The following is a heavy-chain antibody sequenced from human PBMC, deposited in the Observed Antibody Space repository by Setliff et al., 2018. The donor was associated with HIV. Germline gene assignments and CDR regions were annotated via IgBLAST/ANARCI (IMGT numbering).Heavy chain of an antibody. CDR3: ARGCCTNGVCQSFDY. D-gene: IGHD2-8*01. J-gene: IGHJ4*02. V-gene: IGHV1-18*01. CDR2: ISAYSANT. Sequence: ASVKVSCKASGYTFTSHGISWVRQAPGQGLEWMGWISAYSANTNYAQKLQGRVTMTTDTSTSTAYMELRSLRSDDTAVYYCARGCCTNGVCQSFDYWGQGTLVTVSS. CDR1: GYTFTSHG.